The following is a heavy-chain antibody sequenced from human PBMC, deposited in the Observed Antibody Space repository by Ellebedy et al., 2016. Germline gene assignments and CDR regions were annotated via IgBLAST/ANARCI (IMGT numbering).Heavy chain of an antibody. J-gene: IGHJ4*02. CDR3: ARDPTTSAAY. V-gene: IGHV4-39*07. CDR2: IFSNGRT. CDR1: GAPISSSTYY. Sequence: SETLSLXCTVSGAPISSSTYYWGWIRQPPGKGLEWIGSIFSNGRTYYNPSLKSRVTISIDTSKNKFSLKLNSLTAADTAVYYCARDPTTSAAYWGQGTLVAVSS. D-gene: IGHD2/OR15-2a*01.